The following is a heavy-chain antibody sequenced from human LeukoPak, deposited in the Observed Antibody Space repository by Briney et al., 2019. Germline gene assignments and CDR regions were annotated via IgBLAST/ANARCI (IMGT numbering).Heavy chain of an antibody. CDR2: VKEDGTTK. CDR1: GFSFTNYW. D-gene: IGHD2-15*01. J-gene: IGHJ4*02. V-gene: IGHV3-7*01. CDR3: VSQEVVPH. Sequence: GGSLRLSCAASGFSFTNYWMSWVRQAPGKGLEWVANVKEDGTTKQYVDSVKGRFTISRDNAKNSLYLQMDSLRAEDTAVYYCVSQEVVPHWGQGALVSVSS.